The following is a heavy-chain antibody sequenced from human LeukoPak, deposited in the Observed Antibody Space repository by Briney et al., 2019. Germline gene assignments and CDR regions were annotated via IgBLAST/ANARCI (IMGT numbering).Heavy chain of an antibody. V-gene: IGHV4-4*07. CDR3: ARRPYWYFDL. D-gene: IGHD6-6*01. J-gene: IGHJ2*01. Sequence: PSETPSLTCSVFSDSITTHSWSWIRQPAGKRLEWIGHISPSGNTNFNPSLKSRVTMSVDTSKNHFSLKLSSVTAADTAVYYCARRPYWYFDLSGRGSLVTVSS. CDR2: ISPSGNT. CDR1: SDSITTHS.